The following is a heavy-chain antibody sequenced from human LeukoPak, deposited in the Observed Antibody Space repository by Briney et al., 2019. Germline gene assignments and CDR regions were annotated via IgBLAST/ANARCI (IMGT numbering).Heavy chain of an antibody. D-gene: IGHD2-8*01. Sequence: AGGSLRLSCAAPGFTFDDYAMHWVRQAPGKGLEWVSGISWNSGTKGYADSVKGRFTISRDNAKNSLYLQMNSLRGEDAALYYCAVLHYYAMDVWGQGTTVTVSS. J-gene: IGHJ6*02. CDR1: GFTFDDYA. CDR3: AVLHYYAMDV. V-gene: IGHV3-9*01. CDR2: ISWNSGTK.